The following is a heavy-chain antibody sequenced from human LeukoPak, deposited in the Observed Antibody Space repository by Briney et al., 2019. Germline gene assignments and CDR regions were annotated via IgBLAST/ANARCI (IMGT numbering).Heavy chain of an antibody. D-gene: IGHD4-23*01. CDR1: GGSISSGGYY. CDR3: AREGGGKVHY. V-gene: IGHV4-31*03. CDR2: IYYSGST. J-gene: IGHJ4*02. Sequence: SETLSLTCTVSGGSISSGGYYWSWIRQHPGKGLEWIGYIYYSGSTYYNPSLKSRVTISVDTSKNQFSLKLSSVTAADTAVYYCAREGGGKVHYWGQGTLVTVSS.